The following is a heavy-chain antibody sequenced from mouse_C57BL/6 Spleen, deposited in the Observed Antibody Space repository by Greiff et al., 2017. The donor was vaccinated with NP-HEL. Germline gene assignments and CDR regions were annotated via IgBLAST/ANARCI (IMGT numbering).Heavy chain of an antibody. CDR2: IYPGDGDT. CDR1: GYAFSSSW. CDR3: AREGDYYAMDY. V-gene: IGHV1-82*01. J-gene: IGHJ4*01. Sequence: VMLVESGPELVKPGASVKISCKASGYAFSSSWMNWVKQRPGKGLEWIGRIYPGDGDTNYNGKFKGKATLTADKSSSTAYMQLSSLTSEDSAVYFCAREGDYYAMDYWGQGTSVTVSS.